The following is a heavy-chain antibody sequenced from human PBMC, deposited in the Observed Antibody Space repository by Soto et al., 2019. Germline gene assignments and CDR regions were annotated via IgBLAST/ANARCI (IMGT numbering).Heavy chain of an antibody. CDR2: ISAYNGNT. J-gene: IGHJ5*02. CDR1: GYSFTSYG. CDR3: ARGTLGMYSSSNNWFDP. D-gene: IGHD6-6*01. Sequence: GESLKISCKASGYSFTSYGISWVRQAPGQGLEWMGWISAYNGNTNYAQKLQGRVTMTTDTSTSTAYMELRSLRSDDTAVYYCARGTLGMYSSSNNWFDPWGQGTLVTVSS. V-gene: IGHV1-18*01.